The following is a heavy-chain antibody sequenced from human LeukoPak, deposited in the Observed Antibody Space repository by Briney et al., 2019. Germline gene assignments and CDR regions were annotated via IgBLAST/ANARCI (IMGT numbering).Heavy chain of an antibody. CDR2: TYYRSKWYN. V-gene: IGHV6-1*01. CDR3: ARANMDFWSGYYTGMDYYYYMDV. J-gene: IGHJ6*03. CDR1: GDSVSSNSAA. Sequence: SQTLSLTCAISGDSVSSNSAAWDWIRQSPSRGLEWLGRTYYRSKWYNDYAVSVKSRITINPDTSKNQFSLQLNSVTPEDTAVYYCARANMDFWSGYYTGMDYYYYMDVWGKGTTVTVSS. D-gene: IGHD3-3*01.